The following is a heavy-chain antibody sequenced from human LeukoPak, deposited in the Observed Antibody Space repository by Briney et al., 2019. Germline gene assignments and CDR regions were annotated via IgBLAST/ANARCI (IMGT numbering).Heavy chain of an antibody. CDR2: ISHSGYT. Sequence: SETLSLTCTVSGDSMRGHYWSWIRQAPGRGLEWIGFISHSGYTSYSPSLKSRVAISVDTSKRQFSLRLSSVTATDTALYYCAKAPRINWFDPWGQGTLVTVSS. CDR3: AKAPRINWFDP. J-gene: IGHJ5*02. CDR1: GDSMRGHY. V-gene: IGHV4-59*11.